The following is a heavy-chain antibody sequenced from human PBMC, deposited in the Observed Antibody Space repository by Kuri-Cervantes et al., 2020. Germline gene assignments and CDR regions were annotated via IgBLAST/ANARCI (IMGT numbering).Heavy chain of an antibody. CDR2: IYSGGST. D-gene: IGHD6-13*01. CDR1: GFTVSNNY. Sequence: GESLKISCAASGFTVSNNYMGWIRQAPGKGLEWVSVIYSGGSTYYADSVKGRFTISRDNSKNTLYLQMINLRAEDTAVYYCARDRRITAAADYYFDYWGQGTLVTVSS. CDR3: ARDRRITAAADYYFDY. V-gene: IGHV3-66*02. J-gene: IGHJ4*02.